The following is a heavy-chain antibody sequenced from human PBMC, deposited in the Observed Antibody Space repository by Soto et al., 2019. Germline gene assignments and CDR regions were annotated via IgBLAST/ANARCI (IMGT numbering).Heavy chain of an antibody. D-gene: IGHD3-10*01. J-gene: IGHJ6*02. CDR1: GYSFTSYW. V-gene: IGHV5-10-1*01. Sequence: GESLKISCXGSGYSFTSYWISWVRQMPGKGLEWMGRIDPSDSYTNYSPSFQGHVTISADKSISTAYLQWSSLKASDTAMYYCARLYYGSGSYYYYYGMDVWGQGTTVTVSS. CDR3: ARLYYGSGSYYYYYGMDV. CDR2: IDPSDSYT.